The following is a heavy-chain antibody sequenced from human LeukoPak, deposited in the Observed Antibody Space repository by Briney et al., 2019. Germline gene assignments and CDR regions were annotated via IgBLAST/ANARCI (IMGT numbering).Heavy chain of an antibody. CDR2: INHSGST. CDR1: GGSFSGYY. J-gene: IGHJ6*04. CDR3: ARVLKAMVRGVFYYYYYGMDV. Sequence: PSETLSLTCAVYGGSFSGYYWSWIRQPPGKGLEWIGEINHSGSTNYNPSLKGRVTISVDTSKNQFSLKLSSVTAADTAVYYCARVLKAMVRGVFYYYYYGMDVWGKGTTVTVSS. V-gene: IGHV4-34*01. D-gene: IGHD3-10*01.